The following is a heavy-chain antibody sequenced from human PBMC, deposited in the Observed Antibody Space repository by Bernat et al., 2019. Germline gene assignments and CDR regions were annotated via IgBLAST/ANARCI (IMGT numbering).Heavy chain of an antibody. D-gene: IGHD6-13*01. CDR1: GFTFDDYA. V-gene: IGHV3-9*01. CDR3: AKADLGQQLGTYYFDY. CDR2: ISWNSGSI. J-gene: IGHJ4*02. Sequence: EVQLVESGGGLVQPGRSLRLSCAASGFTFDDYAMHWVRQAPGKGLEWVSGISWNSGSIGYADSVKGRFTISRDNAKNSLYLQMNSLRAEDTALYYCAKADLGQQLGTYYFDYWGQGTLVTVSS.